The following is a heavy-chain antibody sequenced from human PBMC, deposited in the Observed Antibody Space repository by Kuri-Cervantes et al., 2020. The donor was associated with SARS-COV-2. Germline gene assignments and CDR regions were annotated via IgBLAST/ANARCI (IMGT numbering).Heavy chain of an antibody. CDR2: ISSNGAT. Sequence: GGSLRLSCSASGFTFSSYAMHWVRQAPGKGLEYVSAISSNGATYYAGSVKGRFTISRDNSKNTMYLQMSSLRTEDTAIYHCFSGGWSRGDYWGYGTLVTVSS. CDR3: FSGGWSRGDY. V-gene: IGHV3-64D*06. J-gene: IGHJ4*01. CDR1: GFTFSSYA. D-gene: IGHD2-15*01.